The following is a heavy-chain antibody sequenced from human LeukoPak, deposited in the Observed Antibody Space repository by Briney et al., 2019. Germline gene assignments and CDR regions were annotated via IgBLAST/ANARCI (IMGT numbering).Heavy chain of an antibody. V-gene: IGHV1-69*04. CDR3: ARASGYYDSSGYCSDY. CDR2: IIPIFGIA. J-gene: IGHJ4*02. D-gene: IGHD3-22*01. CDR1: GGTFSSYA. Sequence: GASVKVSCKASGGTFSSYAISWVRQAPGQGLEWMGRIIPIFGIANYAQKFQGRVTITADKSTSTAYMELSSLRSEDTAVYCCARASGYYDSSGYCSDYWGQGTLVTVSS.